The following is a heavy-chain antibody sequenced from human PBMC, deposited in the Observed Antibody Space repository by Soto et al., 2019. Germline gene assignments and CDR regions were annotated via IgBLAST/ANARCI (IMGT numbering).Heavy chain of an antibody. V-gene: IGHV5-51*01. Sequence: GESLKISCKGSGYSFTSYWIGWVRQMPGKGLEWMGIIYPGDSDTRYSPSFQGQVTISADKSISTAYLQWSSLKASDTAMYYCARAEGYCSSTSCYYYYYGMDVWGQGTTVTVSS. D-gene: IGHD2-2*01. CDR3: ARAEGYCSSTSCYYYYYGMDV. CDR2: IYPGDSDT. J-gene: IGHJ6*02. CDR1: GYSFTSYW.